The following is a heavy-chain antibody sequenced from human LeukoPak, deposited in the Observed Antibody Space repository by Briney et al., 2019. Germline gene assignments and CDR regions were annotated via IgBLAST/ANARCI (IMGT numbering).Heavy chain of an antibody. CDR3: ALSIAARQPARDY. D-gene: IGHD6-6*01. J-gene: IGHJ4*02. CDR2: MNPNSGNT. CDR1: GYSFSSND. Sequence: ASVKVSCKASGYSFSSNDINWVRQATGQGLEWMGWMNPNSGNTGHAQKFQGRVTMTKNTSISTAYMELSSLRSEDTAVYYCALSIAARQPARDYWGQGTLVTVSS. V-gene: IGHV1-8*01.